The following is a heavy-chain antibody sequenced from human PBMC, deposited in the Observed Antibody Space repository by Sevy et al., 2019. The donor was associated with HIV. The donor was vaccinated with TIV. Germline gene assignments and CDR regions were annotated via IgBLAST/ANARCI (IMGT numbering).Heavy chain of an antibody. Sequence: GGSLRLSCAASGLSVSDNYMNWVRQAPGKGLELVSVIYSDGRTYYADSVKGRFTISRDNSKNTLYLHMNNLRPEDTAVYYCARDRYYGASGYYYYYYGMDVWGQGTTVTVSS. J-gene: IGHJ6*02. V-gene: IGHV3-66*01. D-gene: IGHD3-22*01. CDR2: IYSDGRT. CDR1: GLSVSDNY. CDR3: ARDRYYGASGYYYYYYGMDV.